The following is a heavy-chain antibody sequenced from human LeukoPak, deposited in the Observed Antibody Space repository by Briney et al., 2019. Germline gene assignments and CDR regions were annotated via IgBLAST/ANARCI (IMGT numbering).Heavy chain of an antibody. V-gene: IGHV3-23*01. D-gene: IGHD3-16*02. CDR3: AKGHLWGSYRFDY. Sequence: PGGSLRLSCAASGFTFGSYAMSWVRQAPGKGLEWVSAIRGSGGSTYYSDSVKGRFTISRDNSNNTLYLQMNSLRVEDTAVYYCAKGHLWGSYRFDYWGQGTLVTVSS. J-gene: IGHJ4*02. CDR1: GFTFGSYA. CDR2: IRGSGGST.